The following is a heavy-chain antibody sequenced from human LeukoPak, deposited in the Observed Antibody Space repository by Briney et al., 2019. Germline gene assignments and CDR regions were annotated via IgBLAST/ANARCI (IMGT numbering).Heavy chain of an antibody. J-gene: IGHJ4*02. CDR2: ISSSSSYI. V-gene: IGHV3-21*01. Sequence: PGGSLRLSCTASGFAFGSYTITWVRQAPGKGLEWVSSISSSSSYIYYADSVKGRFTISRDNAKNSLYLQMNSLRAEDTAVYYCASSHCSSTSCYPYYFDYWGQGTLVTVSS. D-gene: IGHD2-2*01. CDR1: GFAFGSYT. CDR3: ASSHCSSTSCYPYYFDY.